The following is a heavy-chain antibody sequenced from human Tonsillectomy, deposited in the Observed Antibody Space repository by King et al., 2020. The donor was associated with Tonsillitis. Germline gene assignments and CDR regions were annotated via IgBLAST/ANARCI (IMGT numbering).Heavy chain of an antibody. J-gene: IGHJ4*02. Sequence: VQLQQWGAGLLKPSETLSLTCAVYGGSFSSYYWSWIRQPPGKGLEWIGEINHSGSTNYNPSLKSRVTISVDTSKNQFSLKLSSVTAADTAVYYCARDRTWGYSYGYFDYWGQGTLVTVSS. CDR3: ARDRTWGYSYGYFDY. CDR1: GGSFSSYY. V-gene: IGHV4-34*01. D-gene: IGHD5-18*01. CDR2: INHSGST.